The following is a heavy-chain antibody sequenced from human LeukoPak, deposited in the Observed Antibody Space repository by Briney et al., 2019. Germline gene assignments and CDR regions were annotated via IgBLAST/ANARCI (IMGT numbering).Heavy chain of an antibody. D-gene: IGHD6-19*01. CDR2: IYYSGST. J-gene: IGHJ4*02. CDR3: ARQRRGSSGCYSY. V-gene: IGHV4-39*01. CDR1: GGSISSSSYY. Sequence: SETLSLTCTVSGGSISSSSYYWGWIRQPPGKGLEWIGSIYYSGSTYYNPSLKSRVTISVDTSKNQFSLKLSSVTAADTAVYYCARQRRGSSGCYSYWGQGTLVTVSS.